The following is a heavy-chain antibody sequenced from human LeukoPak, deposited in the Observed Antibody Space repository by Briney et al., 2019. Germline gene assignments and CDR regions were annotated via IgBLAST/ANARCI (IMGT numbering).Heavy chain of an antibody. D-gene: IGHD6-19*01. CDR2: VSDSGSGT. Sequence: GGSLRLSCAASGFTFSTYAMSWVRQAPGRGLEWVSAVSDSGSGTYYADFVKGRFTISRDNSKNTLYLQMTSLRAEDTALYYCAKGKGSSGWYDWGQGTLVTVPS. CDR3: AKGKGSSGWYD. CDR1: GFTFSTYA. J-gene: IGHJ4*02. V-gene: IGHV3-23*01.